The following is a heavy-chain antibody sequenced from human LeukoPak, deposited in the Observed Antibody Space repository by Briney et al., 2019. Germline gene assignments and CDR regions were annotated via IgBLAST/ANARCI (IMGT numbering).Heavy chain of an antibody. D-gene: IGHD1-26*01. CDR1: GGSISSSGYY. J-gene: IGHJ4*02. CDR2: IYYSGTT. CDR3: ARQGSGTGSHFDY. Sequence: PSETLSLTCTVSGGSISSSGYYWGWIRQPPGKGLEWIGSIYYSGTTFYNPSLKSRVTLSVDTSKTLFSLRLRSVTAADTAIYYCARQGSGTGSHFDYWGQGTLVTVSS. V-gene: IGHV4-39*01.